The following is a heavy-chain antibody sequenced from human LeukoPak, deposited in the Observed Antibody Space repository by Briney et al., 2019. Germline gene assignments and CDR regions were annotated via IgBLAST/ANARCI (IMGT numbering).Heavy chain of an antibody. CDR3: AKDMGGVWQQLALDY. Sequence: GGSLRLSCAASGFTFDDYAMHWVRQAPGKGLEWVSGISWNSGSIGYADSVKGRFTTSRDNAKNSLYLQMNSLRAEDTALYYCAKDMGGVWQQLALDYWGQGTLVTVSS. D-gene: IGHD6-13*01. CDR1: GFTFDDYA. J-gene: IGHJ4*02. V-gene: IGHV3-9*01. CDR2: ISWNSGSI.